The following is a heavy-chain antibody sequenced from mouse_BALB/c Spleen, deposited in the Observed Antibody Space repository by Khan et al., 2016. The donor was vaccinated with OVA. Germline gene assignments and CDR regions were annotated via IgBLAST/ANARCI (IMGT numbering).Heavy chain of an antibody. CDR3: ARLAYYYDSEGFDY. CDR1: GFTFSTYG. CDR2: VSTGGGYT. Sequence: EVQLVEFGGDLVKPGGSLKLSCAASGFTFSTYGMSWVRQTPDKRLEWVATVSTGGGYTYYPDSVKGRFTISRDNAKNTLYLQMSSLKSENTAMFYWARLAYYYDSEGFDYWGEGTLVTVSA. J-gene: IGHJ3*01. V-gene: IGHV5-6*01. D-gene: IGHD1-1*01.